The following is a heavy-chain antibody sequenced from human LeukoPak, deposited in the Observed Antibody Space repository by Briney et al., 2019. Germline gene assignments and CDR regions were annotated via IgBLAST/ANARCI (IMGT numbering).Heavy chain of an antibody. V-gene: IGHV4-59*01. J-gene: IGHJ5*02. CDR1: GGSISSYY. CDR3: VGQKGSTSGGGLDP. CDR2: IYYSGTT. D-gene: IGHD6-19*01. Sequence: PSETLSLTCTVSGGSISSYYWNWIRQPPGKGLEWIGNIYYSGTTNRNPSLKSRVSISLDTSKNQFSLKLSSVTAADTAVYYCVGQKGSTSGGGLDPWGQGTLVTVSS.